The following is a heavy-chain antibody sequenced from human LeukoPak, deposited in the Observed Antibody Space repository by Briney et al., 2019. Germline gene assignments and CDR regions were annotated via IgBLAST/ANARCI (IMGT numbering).Heavy chain of an antibody. D-gene: IGHD3-10*01. Sequence: GGSLRLSCAASGFTFSSYWMSWVRQAPGKGLEWVANIKQDGSEKYYVDSVKGRFTISRDNAKNSLYLQMNSLRAEDTAVYYCARSITMVRGINWFDPWGQGTLVTVSS. CDR1: GFTFSSYW. J-gene: IGHJ5*02. V-gene: IGHV3-7*01. CDR3: ARSITMVRGINWFDP. CDR2: IKQDGSEK.